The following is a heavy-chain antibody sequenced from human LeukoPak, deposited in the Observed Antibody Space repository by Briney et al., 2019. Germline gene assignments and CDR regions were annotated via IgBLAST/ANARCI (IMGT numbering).Heavy chain of an antibody. D-gene: IGHD2-2*01. CDR3: AKGGYCSSTSCYHDAFDI. CDR2: ISGSGGST. J-gene: IGHJ3*02. Sequence: PGGSLRLSCAASGFTFSSYAMSWVRQAPGKGLEWVSAISGSGGSTYYADSVKGRFTISRDNSKNTLYLQMNSLRAEDTAVYYCAKGGYCSSTSCYHDAFDIWGQGTMVTVSS. CDR1: GFTFSSYA. V-gene: IGHV3-23*01.